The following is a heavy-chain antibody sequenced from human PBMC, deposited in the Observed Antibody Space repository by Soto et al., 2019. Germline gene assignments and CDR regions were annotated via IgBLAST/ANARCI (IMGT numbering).Heavy chain of an antibody. CDR1: GFTFSSYA. J-gene: IGHJ4*02. CDR2: ISGSGGST. CDR3: AKISTTTSQTDY. V-gene: IGHV3-23*01. Sequence: GGSLRLSCAASGFTFSSYAMSWVRQAPGKGLEWVSAISGSGGSTYYADSVKGRFTISRDNSKNTLYLQMNSLRGEDTAIYYCAKISTTTSQTDYWGQGTLVTVSS. D-gene: IGHD1-26*01.